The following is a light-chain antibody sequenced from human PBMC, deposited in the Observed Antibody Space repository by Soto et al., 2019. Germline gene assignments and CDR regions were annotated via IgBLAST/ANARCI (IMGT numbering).Light chain of an antibody. J-gene: IGLJ2*01. CDR3: AAWDDSLNGLV. Sequence: LLAQPPPTSGTPGQRVTLSCFGSSSNIGSNTVNWYQQLPGTAPKLLIYSNNQRPSGVPDRFSGSKSGTSASLAISGLQSEDEADYYCAAWDDSLNGLVFGGGTKVTVL. CDR2: SNN. CDR1: SSNIGSNT. V-gene: IGLV1-44*01.